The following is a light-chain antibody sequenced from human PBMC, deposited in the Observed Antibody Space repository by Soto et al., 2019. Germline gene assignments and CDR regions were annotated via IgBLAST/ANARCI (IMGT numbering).Light chain of an antibody. CDR3: SSYTSSSPL. CDR2: EVS. J-gene: IGLJ2*01. V-gene: IGLV2-14*01. CDR1: SSDVGGYNY. Sequence: QSALTQPACVSGSPGQSITISCTGTSSDVGGYNYVSWYQQHPGKAPKLMIYEVSNRPSGVSNRFSGSKSGNTASLTISGLQAEDEADYYCSSYTSSSPLFGGGTKLTVL.